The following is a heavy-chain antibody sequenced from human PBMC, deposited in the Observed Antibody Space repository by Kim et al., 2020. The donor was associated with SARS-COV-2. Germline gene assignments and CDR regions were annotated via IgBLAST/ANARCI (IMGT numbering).Heavy chain of an antibody. CDR3: ARRAGYLDY. D-gene: IGHD6-13*01. J-gene: IGHJ4*02. V-gene: IGHV3-23*01. CDR2: T. Sequence: TYYADSVKGRFTISRDNSKNTLYRQMNSLRAEDTAVYYCARRAGYLDYWGQGTLVTVSS.